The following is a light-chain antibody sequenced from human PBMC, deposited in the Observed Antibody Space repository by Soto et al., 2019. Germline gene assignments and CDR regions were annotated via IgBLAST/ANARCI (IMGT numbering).Light chain of an antibody. CDR1: QSVSIN. J-gene: IGKJ1*01. CDR3: QQYNNWPPWT. Sequence: EIVMTQSPATLSVSPGERATLSCRASQSVSINLAWYQQKPGQAPRLLIYGASTRATGIPARFSGSGSGTEFTLTISSLQSEDVAVYYCQQYNNWPPWTFGQGTKVEIK. CDR2: GAS. V-gene: IGKV3-15*01.